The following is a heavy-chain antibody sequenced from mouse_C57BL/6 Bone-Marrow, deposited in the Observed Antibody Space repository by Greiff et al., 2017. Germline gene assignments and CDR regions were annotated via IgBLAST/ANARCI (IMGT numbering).Heavy chain of an antibody. D-gene: IGHD1-1*01. J-gene: IGHJ1*03. Sequence: QVQLQQPGAELVKPGASVKLSCKASGYTFTSYWMQWVKQRPGQGLEWIGEIDPSDSYTNYNQKFKGKATLTVDTSSSTAYMQLSSLTSEASAVYYCKSENYCGPWYCDVGGTGTTVTVSS. CDR3: KSENYCGPWYCDV. V-gene: IGHV1-50*01. CDR2: IDPSDSYT. CDR1: GYTFTSYW.